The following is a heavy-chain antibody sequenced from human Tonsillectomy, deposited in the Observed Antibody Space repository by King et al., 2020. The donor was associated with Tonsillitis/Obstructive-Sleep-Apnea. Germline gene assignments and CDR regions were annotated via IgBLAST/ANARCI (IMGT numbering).Heavy chain of an antibody. Sequence: VQLVQSGSELKKPGASVKVSCKASGYTFTSYAMNWVRPAPGQGLEWMGWINTNTGRPTYAQGFTGRFVFSLDTSVSTAYLQISSLKAEDTAVYYCARDISSGWSRNDAFDIWGQGTMVTVSS. J-gene: IGHJ3*02. CDR1: GYTFTSYA. D-gene: IGHD6-19*01. CDR2: INTNTGRP. V-gene: IGHV7-4-1*02. CDR3: ARDISSGWSRNDAFDI.